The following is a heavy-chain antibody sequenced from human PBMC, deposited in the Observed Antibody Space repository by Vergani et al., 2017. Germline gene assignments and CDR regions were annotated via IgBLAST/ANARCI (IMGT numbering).Heavy chain of an antibody. V-gene: IGHV4-59*11. CDR3: ARDGMSPAEIDPKNAFHV. J-gene: IGHJ3*01. Sequence: QVQLQESGPGLVKSSETLSLTCSVSFDSISNHYCNWIRQPPGKGLEWLGTIDRTGRTHLSPSLKSRLTISVDTTKNQFSLRLTSATAADTAVYFCARDGMSPAEIDPKNAFHVWGEETRVSV. D-gene: IGHD1-14*01. CDR2: IDRTGRT. CDR1: FDSISNHY.